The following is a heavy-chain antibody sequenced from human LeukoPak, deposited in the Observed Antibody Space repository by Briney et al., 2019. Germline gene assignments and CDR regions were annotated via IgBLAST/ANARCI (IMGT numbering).Heavy chain of an antibody. V-gene: IGHV4-59*01. CDR3: ARDTLSYYDNSGPRRAFDI. D-gene: IGHD3-22*01. CDR2: IFYSGTT. CDR1: GGSISSYY. Sequence: PSETLSLTCTVPGGSISSYYWSWIRQPPGKGLEWIGYIFYSGTTNYNPSLKSRVTISVDTSKNQFSLKLSSVTAADTAVYYCARDTLSYYDNSGPRRAFDIWGQGTMVTVSS. J-gene: IGHJ3*02.